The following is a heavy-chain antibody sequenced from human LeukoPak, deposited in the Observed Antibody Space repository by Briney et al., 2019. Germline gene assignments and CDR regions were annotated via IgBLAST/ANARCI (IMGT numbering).Heavy chain of an antibody. CDR2: IKQDGSEK. Sequence: GGSLRLSCAASGFTFSSYWMSWVRQAPGKGLEWVANIKQDGSEKYYVDSVKGRFTISRDNAKNSLYLQMNSLRAEDTAVYYCARDNSNPEPYYYYYYGMDVWGQGTTVTVSS. J-gene: IGHJ6*02. V-gene: IGHV3-7*01. CDR3: ARDNSNPEPYYYYYYGMDV. CDR1: GFTFSSYW. D-gene: IGHD4-4*01.